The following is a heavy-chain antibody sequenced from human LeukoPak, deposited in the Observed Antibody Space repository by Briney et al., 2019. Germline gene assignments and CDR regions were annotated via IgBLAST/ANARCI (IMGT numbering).Heavy chain of an antibody. CDR1: GFTFSDYY. D-gene: IGHD3-3*01. J-gene: IGHJ6*03. CDR3: ASNYDFWSGYNNYYYYMDV. CDR2: ISSGSTI. V-gene: IGHV3-11*01. Sequence: PGGSLRLSCAASGFTFSDYYMSWIRQAPGKGLEWVSYISSGSTIYYADSVKGRFTISRDNAKNSLYLQMNSLRAEDTAVYYCASNYDFWSGYNNYYYYMDVWGKGTTVTVSS.